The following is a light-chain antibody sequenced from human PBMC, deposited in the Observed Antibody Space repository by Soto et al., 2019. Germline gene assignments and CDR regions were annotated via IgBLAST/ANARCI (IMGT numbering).Light chain of an antibody. J-gene: IGLJ1*01. CDR1: SSDIGAYDY. Sequence: QSALTQPACLSGSPGQSITISCTGTSSDIGAYDYVSWYQQHPGKAPKLMIYEVNKRPSGVPDRFSGSKSGNTASLTVSGLQVEDEADYYCSSYAGSSNVFGTGTKVTVL. CDR2: EVN. V-gene: IGLV2-8*01. CDR3: SSYAGSSNV.